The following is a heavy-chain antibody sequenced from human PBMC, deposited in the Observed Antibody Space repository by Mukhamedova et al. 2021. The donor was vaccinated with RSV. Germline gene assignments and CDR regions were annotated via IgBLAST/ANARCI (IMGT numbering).Heavy chain of an antibody. J-gene: IGHJ4*02. CDR3: ARDRPWSGDCDY. V-gene: IGHV4-61*01. CDR2: IYYSGST. Sequence: GSYYWSWIRQPPGQGLEWIAYIYYSGSTNDNPSLKSRVTISVDTSKNQFSLKLSSVTAADTAVYYCARDRPWSGDCDYWGQGTLV. CDR1: GSYY. D-gene: IGHD3-10*01.